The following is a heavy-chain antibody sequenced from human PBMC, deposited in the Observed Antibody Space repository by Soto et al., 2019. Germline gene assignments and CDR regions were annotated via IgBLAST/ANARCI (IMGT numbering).Heavy chain of an antibody. CDR3: TIDLDIGHRGYGQSNV. Sequence: SETLSLTCTISGGAISSYYWSWIRQTPGKGLEWIGYVYFSGSTNYNPSLKSRVLISIDTSQNQFSLKLNSVTAADTAVYYCTIDLDIGHRGYGQSNVWGQGNTVTVSS. J-gene: IGHJ6*02. CDR1: GGAISSYY. V-gene: IGHV4-59*01. CDR2: VYFSGST. D-gene: IGHD5-12*01.